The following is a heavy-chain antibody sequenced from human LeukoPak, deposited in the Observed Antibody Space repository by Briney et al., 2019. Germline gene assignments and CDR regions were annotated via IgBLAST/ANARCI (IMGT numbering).Heavy chain of an antibody. V-gene: IGHV5-51*01. D-gene: IGHD2-2*01. CDR2: IYPGDSDT. J-gene: IGHJ4*02. CDR3: ARHSCSTKDCYATEIDY. CDR1: GYTFATYW. Sequence: GESLKISGKGSGYTFATYWSVWVGQMPGKALEWMGIIYPGDSDTRYSTSFQGQVTFSADKSISTAYLQWASLKASDTAMYYCARHSCSTKDCYATEIDYWGQGTLVTISS.